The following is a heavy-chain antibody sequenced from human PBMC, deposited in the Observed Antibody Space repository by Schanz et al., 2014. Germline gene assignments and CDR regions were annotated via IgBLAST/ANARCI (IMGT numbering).Heavy chain of an antibody. CDR2: IIHDGRT. V-gene: IGHV4-4*02. J-gene: IGHJ5*02. CDR3: ARVKQGCSDTSCVLDP. CDR1: GVSISSTNW. D-gene: IGHD2-2*01. Sequence: QVQLQESGPGLVKPSGTLSLTCAVSGVSISSTNWWHWVRQSPGKGLEWLGEIIHDGRTNYNPSLGSRVTISLDKSENQFSLGLTSGTAADTALYFCARVKQGCSDTSCVLDPWGQGTLVTVSS.